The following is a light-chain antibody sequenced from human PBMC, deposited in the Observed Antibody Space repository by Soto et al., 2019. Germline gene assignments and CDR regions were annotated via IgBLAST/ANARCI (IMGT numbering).Light chain of an antibody. Sequence: QSALTQPRSVSGSPGQSVTISCTGTSSDVGRYNYVSWYQGHPGKAPKVMINDVNKRPSGVPDRFSGSKSGNTASLTISGLQADDEADYYCCSYAGSYTWVFGGGTQLTVL. CDR3: CSYAGSYTWV. CDR2: DVN. J-gene: IGLJ3*02. CDR1: SSDVGRYNY. V-gene: IGLV2-11*01.